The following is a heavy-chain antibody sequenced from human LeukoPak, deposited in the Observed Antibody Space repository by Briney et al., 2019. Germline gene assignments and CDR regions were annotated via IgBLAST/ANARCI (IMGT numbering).Heavy chain of an antibody. CDR1: GYTFTGYY. Sequence: ASVKVSCKASGYTFTGYYMHWVRQAPGQGLEWMGWINPNSGGTNYTQKFQGRVTMTRDTSISTAYMELSRLRSDDTAVYYCARDASLGRGSYPDYWGQGTLVTVSS. CDR3: ARDASLGRGSYPDY. CDR2: INPNSGGT. D-gene: IGHD1-26*01. J-gene: IGHJ4*02. V-gene: IGHV1-2*02.